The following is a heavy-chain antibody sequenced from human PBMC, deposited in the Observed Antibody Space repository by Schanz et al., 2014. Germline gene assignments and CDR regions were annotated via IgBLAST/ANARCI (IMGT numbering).Heavy chain of an antibody. V-gene: IGHV3-23*04. CDR3: AKIERNED. J-gene: IGHJ4*02. D-gene: IGHD1-1*01. CDR2: IGVDGTTT. Sequence: EVQLVASGGGLVQPGGSLRLSCAASGFAVDNYYMSCVRQAPGRGLEWVSVIGVDGTTTYYADSVKGRFTMSRDNSKNTLYLQMNSLRAEDTAVYFCAKIERNEDWGQGTLVTVSA. CDR1: GFAVDNYY.